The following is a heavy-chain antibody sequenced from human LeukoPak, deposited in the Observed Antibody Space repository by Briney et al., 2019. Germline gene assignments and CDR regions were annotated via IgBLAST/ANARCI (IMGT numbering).Heavy chain of an antibody. D-gene: IGHD1-1*01. CDR1: GLTFSNYW. J-gene: IGHJ4*02. Sequence: GSLRLSCVVSGLTFSNYWMIWVRQAPGKGLESVAIIKEDGSAKYYLDSVKGQFTISRDNAKDSLYLEMNSLRAEDTAVYYCARDYWRSIDHWGQGTLDTVSS. V-gene: IGHV3-7*01. CDR3: ARDYWRSIDH. CDR2: IKEDGSAK.